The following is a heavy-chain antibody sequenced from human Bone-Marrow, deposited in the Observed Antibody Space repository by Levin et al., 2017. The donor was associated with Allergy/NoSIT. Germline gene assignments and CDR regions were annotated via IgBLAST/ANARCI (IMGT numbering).Heavy chain of an antibody. V-gene: IGHV3-9*01. Sequence: GGSLRLSCTGSGFNFDDYAMHWVRQAPGKGLEWVSGISWNSGSLGYADSVKGRFTISRDNAKNSLFLQMNSLRPEDTALYYCAKSDSGFYYYYYMDVWGKGTTVTVSS. CDR3: AKSDSGFYYYYYMDV. CDR1: GFNFDDYA. CDR2: ISWNSGSL. J-gene: IGHJ6*03. D-gene: IGHD3-10*01.